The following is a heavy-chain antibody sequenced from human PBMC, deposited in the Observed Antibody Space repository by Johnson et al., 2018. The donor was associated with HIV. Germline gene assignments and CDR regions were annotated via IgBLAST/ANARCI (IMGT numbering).Heavy chain of an antibody. V-gene: IGHV3-9*01. CDR2: INWNSGTI. Sequence: VQLVESGGGLVQPGRSLRLSCAASGFTFNDYAMHWVRQAPGKGLEWVSGINWNSGTIVYADSVKGRFTISRDNAKNSLYLQMNSLRAEDTAVYYCAKDWARIAAAQFDIWGQGTMVTVSS. CDR1: GFTFNDYA. D-gene: IGHD6-13*01. J-gene: IGHJ3*02. CDR3: AKDWARIAAAQFDI.